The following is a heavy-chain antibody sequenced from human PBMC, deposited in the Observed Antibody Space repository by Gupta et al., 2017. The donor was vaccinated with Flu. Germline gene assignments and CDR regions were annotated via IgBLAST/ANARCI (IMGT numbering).Heavy chain of an antibody. V-gene: IGHV1-2*02. CDR1: GYTFNGYY. J-gene: IGHJ1*01. CDR3: ARPHRTTMTMSYFQH. Sequence: QVQLVQSGAEIRKPGASVKVSCKASGYTFNGYYIHWVRQAPGQGLEWMGWINHHSGGTNYPQKFQGRVTMTRYTYNTTISMELSRLGSDDTAVYDCARPHRTTMTMSYFQHWGQGTLVSVSS. CDR2: INHHSGGT. D-gene: IGHD4-17*01.